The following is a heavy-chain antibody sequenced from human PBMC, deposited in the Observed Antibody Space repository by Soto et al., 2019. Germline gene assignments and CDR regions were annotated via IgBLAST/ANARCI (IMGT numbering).Heavy chain of an antibody. CDR3: ARDPSYSSSSSSYFDY. D-gene: IGHD6-6*01. V-gene: IGHV1-2*04. Sequence: ASVKVSCKASGYTFTGYYMHWVRQAPGQGLEWMGWINPNSGGTNYAQKFQGWVTMTRDTSISTAYKELSRLRSDDTAVYYCARDPSYSSSSSSYFDYWGQGTLVTVSS. CDR2: INPNSGGT. CDR1: GYTFTGYY. J-gene: IGHJ4*02.